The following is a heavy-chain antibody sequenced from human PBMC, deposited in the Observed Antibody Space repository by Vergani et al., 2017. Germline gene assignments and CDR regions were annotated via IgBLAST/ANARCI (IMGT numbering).Heavy chain of an antibody. Sequence: QVQLVQSGAEVKKPGASVKVSCKASGYTFTSYAMNWVRQAPGQGLEWMGWINTNTGNPTYAQGFTGRFVFSLDTSVSTAYLQISSLKAEDTAVYYCARDHDSSGWSNQPPFDYWGQGTLVTVSS. CDR2: INTNTGNP. J-gene: IGHJ4*02. CDR1: GYTFTSYA. D-gene: IGHD6-19*01. V-gene: IGHV7-4-1*02. CDR3: ARDHDSSGWSNQPPFDY.